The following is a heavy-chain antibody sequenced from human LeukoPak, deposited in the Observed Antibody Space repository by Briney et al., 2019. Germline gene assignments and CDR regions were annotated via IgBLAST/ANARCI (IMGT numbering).Heavy chain of an antibody. Sequence: SSETLSLTCRVSGASVSNYYWSWIRQSPGKGLEWIGFFHYSGSTNYNPSLNRRVTTSIDTSMNQLSLTLVSVTAADTAVYFCARHHDGGPKLRLDFWGLGVLVTVSS. CDR1: GASVSNYY. CDR3: ARHHDGGPKLRLDF. V-gene: IGHV4-59*08. J-gene: IGHJ4*02. D-gene: IGHD2-15*01. CDR2: FHYSGST.